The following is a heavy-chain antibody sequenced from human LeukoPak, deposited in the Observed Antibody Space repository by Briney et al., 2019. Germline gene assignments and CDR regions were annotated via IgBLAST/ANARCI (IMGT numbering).Heavy chain of an antibody. CDR1: GYTFTGYY. D-gene: IGHD3-10*01. V-gene: IGHV1-2*02. J-gene: IGHJ4*02. CDR3: ARDLSYYGSGSYYFDY. Sequence: GASVKVSCKASGYTFTGYYMHWMRQAPGQGPEWMGWINPNSGDTNYAQKFQGRVTMTRDTSISTAYMELSRLRSDDTAVYYRARDLSYYGSGSYYFDYWGQGTLVTVSS. CDR2: INPNSGDT.